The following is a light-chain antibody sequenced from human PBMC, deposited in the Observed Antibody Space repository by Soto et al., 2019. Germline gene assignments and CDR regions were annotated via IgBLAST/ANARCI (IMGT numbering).Light chain of an antibody. Sequence: QSVLTQPASVSGSPGQSITISCTGSSSDIGTYNYLSWYQQHPGKAPKLMIYEVSDRPSGISNRFSGSKSGNTASLTISGLQAEDEADYYCSSYTSSGTHWXXGGGTKLTVL. CDR2: EVS. CDR3: SSYTSSGTHWX. J-gene: IGLJ3*02. V-gene: IGLV2-14*01. CDR1: SSDIGTYNY.